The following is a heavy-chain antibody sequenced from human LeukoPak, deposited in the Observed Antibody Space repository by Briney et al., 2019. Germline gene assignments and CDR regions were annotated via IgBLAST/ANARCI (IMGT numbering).Heavy chain of an antibody. V-gene: IGHV4-34*01. CDR1: GGSFSGYY. Sequence: SETLSLTCAVYGGSFSGYYWSWIRQPPGKGLEWIGEINHSGSTNYNPSLKRRVTISVDTSKNQFSLKLSSVTAADTAVYYCARGRYSSSWAFDYWGQGTLVTVSS. CDR2: INHSGST. CDR3: ARGRYSSSWAFDY. J-gene: IGHJ4*02. D-gene: IGHD6-13*01.